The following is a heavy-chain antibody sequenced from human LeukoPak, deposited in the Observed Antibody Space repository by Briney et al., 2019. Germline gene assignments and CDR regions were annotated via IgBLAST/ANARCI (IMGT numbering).Heavy chain of an antibody. J-gene: IGHJ5*02. V-gene: IGHV4-39*01. Sequence: SETLSLTCTVSGGSISSSSYYWGWIRQPPGKGLEWIGSIYYSGSTYYNPSLKSRVTISVDTSKNQFSLKLGSVTAADTAVYYCARHQSSSWYELDPWGQGTLVTVSS. CDR1: GGSISSSSYY. CDR3: ARHQSSSWYELDP. CDR2: IYYSGST. D-gene: IGHD6-13*01.